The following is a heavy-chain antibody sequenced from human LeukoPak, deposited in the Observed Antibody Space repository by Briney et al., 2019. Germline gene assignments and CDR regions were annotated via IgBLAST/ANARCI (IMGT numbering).Heavy chain of an antibody. CDR1: GVTFSDYY. V-gene: IGHV3-11*01. CDR3: ASSGCSGGSCYLGSYYYYGMDV. Sequence: GGSLRLSWAASGVTFSDYYMSWSRQAPGKGLDLVSHSSSSCSTIYYADSVKGRFTIFRDNAKNSLYLQMNSLRAEDTAVYYCASSGCSGGSCYLGSYYYYGMDVWGQGTTVTVSS. CDR2: SSSSCSTI. D-gene: IGHD2-15*01. J-gene: IGHJ6*02.